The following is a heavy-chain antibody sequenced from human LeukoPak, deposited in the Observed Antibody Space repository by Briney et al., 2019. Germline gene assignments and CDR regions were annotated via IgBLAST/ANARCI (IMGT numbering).Heavy chain of an antibody. Sequence: PSETLSLTCTVSGGSISSSSYYWGWIRQPPGKGLEWIGSIYYSGSTYYNPSLKSRVTISVDTSKNQFSLKLSSVTAADTAIYYCAKNGDRGAYCSGGSCYPYYYYYMDVWGKGTTVTISS. CDR3: AKNGDRGAYCSGGSCYPYYYYYMDV. CDR2: IYYSGST. V-gene: IGHV4-39*07. J-gene: IGHJ6*03. D-gene: IGHD2-15*01. CDR1: GGSISSSSYY.